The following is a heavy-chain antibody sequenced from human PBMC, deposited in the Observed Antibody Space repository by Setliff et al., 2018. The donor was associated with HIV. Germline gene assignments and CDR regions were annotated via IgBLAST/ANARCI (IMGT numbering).Heavy chain of an antibody. CDR1: GGSFSGYY. J-gene: IGHJ4*02. CDR3: ARLTTTYYYDSSAYYHPF. D-gene: IGHD3-22*01. CDR2: INHSGST. V-gene: IGHV4-34*01. Sequence: SETLSLTCAVYGGSFSGYYWSWIRQPPGKGLEWIGEINHSGSTNYNPSLKSRVTISVDTSKNQFSLKLSSVTAADTAVFYCARLTTTYYYDSSAYYHPFWGQGTRVTVSS.